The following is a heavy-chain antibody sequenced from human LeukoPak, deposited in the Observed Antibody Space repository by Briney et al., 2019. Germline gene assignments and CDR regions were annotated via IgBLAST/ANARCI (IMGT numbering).Heavy chain of an antibody. Sequence: PGGSLRLSCAASGFTFSGYWMHWVRQAPGKGLEWVSRVNSDGSSTDYADSVKGRFTISRDNAKSTLYLQMNSLRAEDTAVYYCVRLRSIWPFDYWGQGTLVTVSS. V-gene: IGHV3-74*01. CDR3: VRLRSIWPFDY. CDR1: GFTFSGYW. J-gene: IGHJ4*02. CDR2: VNSDGSST. D-gene: IGHD2-21*01.